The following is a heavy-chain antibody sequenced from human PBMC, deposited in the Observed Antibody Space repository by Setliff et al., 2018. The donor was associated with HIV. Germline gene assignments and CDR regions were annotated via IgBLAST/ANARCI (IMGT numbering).Heavy chain of an antibody. J-gene: IGHJ4*02. Sequence: SETLSLTCTVSGGSINSGSYYWGWIRQPPEKGLEWIGTMFYSGSTYYNPSLKSRVTIFIDTSKNQFSLRLSPVTAADTAVYYCARFYDYYGHRLDYWGQGTQVTAPQ. CDR2: MFYSGST. CDR1: GGSINSGSYY. D-gene: IGHD3-16*01. CDR3: ARFYDYYGHRLDY. V-gene: IGHV4-39*01.